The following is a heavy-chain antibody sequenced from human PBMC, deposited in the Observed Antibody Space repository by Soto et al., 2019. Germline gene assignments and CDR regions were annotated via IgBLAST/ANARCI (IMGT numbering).Heavy chain of an antibody. CDR3: ARLAVAASYYFDY. CDR1: GGSISSSSYY. D-gene: IGHD6-19*01. V-gene: IGHV4-39*01. J-gene: IGHJ4*02. Sequence: QLQLQESGPGLVKPSETLSLTCTVSGGSISSSSYYWGWIRQPPGKGLEWIGSIYYSGSTYYNPSLKSRVTISVDTSKNQFSRKLSSVTAADTAVYYCARLAVAASYYFDYWGQGTLVTVSS. CDR2: IYYSGST.